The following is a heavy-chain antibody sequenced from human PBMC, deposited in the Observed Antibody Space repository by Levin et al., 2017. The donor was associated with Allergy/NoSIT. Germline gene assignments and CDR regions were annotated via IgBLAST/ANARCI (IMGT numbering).Heavy chain of an antibody. Sequence: GGSLRLSCAASGFTFSSYSMNWVRQAPGKGLEWVSYISSSSSTIYYADSVKGRFTISRDNAKNSLYLQMNSLRAEDTAVYYCARLDYGDYSGAFDIWGQGTMVTVSS. V-gene: IGHV3-48*01. CDR1: GFTFSSYS. D-gene: IGHD4-17*01. CDR3: ARLDYGDYSGAFDI. J-gene: IGHJ3*02. CDR2: ISSSSSTI.